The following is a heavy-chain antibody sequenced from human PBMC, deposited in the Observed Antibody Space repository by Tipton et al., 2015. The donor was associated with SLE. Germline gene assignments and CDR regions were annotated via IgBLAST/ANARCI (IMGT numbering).Heavy chain of an antibody. CDR1: GFTFSDYY. CDR3: ARAEPSYGLDDY. D-gene: IGHD3/OR15-3a*01. CDR2: ISSSGSTI. V-gene: IGHV3-11*04. Sequence: SLRLSCAASGFTFSDYYMSWIRQAPGKGLEWVSYISSSGSTIYYADSVTGRFTISRVNAKNSLYLQMNSLRAEDTDVYYCARAEPSYGLDDYWGQGTLVTVSP. J-gene: IGHJ4*02.